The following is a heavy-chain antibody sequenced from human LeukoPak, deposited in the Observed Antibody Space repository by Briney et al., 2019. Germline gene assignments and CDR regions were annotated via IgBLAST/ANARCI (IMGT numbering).Heavy chain of an antibody. J-gene: IGHJ4*02. D-gene: IGHD6-19*01. CDR2: INHSGST. V-gene: IGHV4-34*01. Sequence: SETLSLTCAVYGGSFSGYYWSWIRQPPGKGLEWLGEINHSGSTNYNPSLKSRVTISVDTSKNQFSLKLSSVTAADTAVYYCARGGLFSGWSSHWGQGTLVTVSS. CDR3: ARGGLFSGWSSH. CDR1: GGSFSGYY.